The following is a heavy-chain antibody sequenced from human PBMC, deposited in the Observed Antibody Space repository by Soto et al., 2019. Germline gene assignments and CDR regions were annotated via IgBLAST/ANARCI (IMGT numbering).Heavy chain of an antibody. V-gene: IGHV3-7*01. CDR2: INHGGTVK. CDR1: GFAFSNSW. D-gene: IGHD3-16*01. J-gene: IGHJ4*02. Sequence: EVQLVESGGGLVQAGGSLRLSCAASGFAFSNSWMSWVRQSPARGLEWVANINHGGTVKDYLDSVKGRFTVSRDNAKNSRYRQINSLRAEDTSLYYCALDYGDWGRGTLVTVSS. CDR3: ALDYGD.